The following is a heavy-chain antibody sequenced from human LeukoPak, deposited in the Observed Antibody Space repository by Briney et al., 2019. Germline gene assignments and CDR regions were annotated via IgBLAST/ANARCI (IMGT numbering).Heavy chain of an antibody. V-gene: IGHV3-9*03. J-gene: IGHJ3*02. CDR2: ISWNSGSI. D-gene: IGHD2-21*02. CDR3: AKALSTAYCGGDCYTPWGAFDI. Sequence: GGSLRLSCAASGFTFDDYTMHWVRQAPGKGLEWVSGISWNSGSIGYADSVKGRFTISRDNAKNSLYLQMNSLRAEDMALYYCAKALSTAYCGGDCYTPWGAFDIWGQGTMVTVSS. CDR1: GFTFDDYT.